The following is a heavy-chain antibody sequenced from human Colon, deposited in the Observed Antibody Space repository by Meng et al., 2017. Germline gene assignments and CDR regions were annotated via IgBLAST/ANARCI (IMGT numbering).Heavy chain of an antibody. CDR2: FFHTGRT. J-gene: IGHJ4*02. D-gene: IGHD3/OR15-3a*01. CDR3: ARHISILGQRGFDY. Sequence: QLQLQGAGPGLVKPSETLSLTCTVSGGSISSNWWSWVRQPPGKGLEWIGEFFHTGRTNYDPSLKSRVTISVDKSNNQFSLKLTSVTAADTAVYYCARHISILGQRGFDYWGQGTLVTVSS. CDR1: GGSISSNW. V-gene: IGHV4-4*02.